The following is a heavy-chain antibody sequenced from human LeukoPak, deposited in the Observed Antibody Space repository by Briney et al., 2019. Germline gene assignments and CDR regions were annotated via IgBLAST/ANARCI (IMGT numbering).Heavy chain of an antibody. J-gene: IGHJ4*02. V-gene: IGHV3-21*04. Sequence: GGSLRLSCAASKFTFSDYSMSWVRQAPGKGLEWVSSISSIRNYIYYADSVKGRFTVSRDNAKNSLYLQMNSLRAEDTAVYYCAKSTGYSTTGRDFDSWGRGTLVTVSS. D-gene: IGHD6-13*01. CDR3: AKSTGYSTTGRDFDS. CDR1: KFTFSDYS. CDR2: ISSIRNYI.